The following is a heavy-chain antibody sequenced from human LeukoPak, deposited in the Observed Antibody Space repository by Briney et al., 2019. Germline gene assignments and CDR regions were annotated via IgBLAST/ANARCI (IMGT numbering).Heavy chain of an antibody. J-gene: IGHJ4*02. CDR2: IGGGDSQI. CDR1: GFTFSSFQ. D-gene: IGHD3-16*01. V-gene: IGHV3-48*03. CDR3: ARVFRGLYFDY. Sequence: GGSLRLSCAASGFTFSSFQMTWVRQAPGKGLEWVSYIGGGDSQIFYADSVKGRFTISRDNAKNTLYLQMNSLRAEDTAVYYCARVFRGLYFDYWGQGTLVTVSS.